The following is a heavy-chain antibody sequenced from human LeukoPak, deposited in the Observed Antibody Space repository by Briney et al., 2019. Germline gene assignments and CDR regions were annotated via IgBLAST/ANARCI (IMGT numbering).Heavy chain of an antibody. CDR3: ARDGVLGGLFVWDY. CDR1: GGSFSGHY. J-gene: IGHJ4*02. CDR2: IYYSGNT. Sequence: SETLSLTCAVYGGSFSGHYWSWIRQPPGKGLELIGYIYYSGNTNYNPSLKSRVTISIDTSKKQFSLKLTSVTAADTAVYYCARDGVLGGLFVWDYWGQGTLVTVSS. V-gene: IGHV4-59*11. D-gene: IGHD3-16*01.